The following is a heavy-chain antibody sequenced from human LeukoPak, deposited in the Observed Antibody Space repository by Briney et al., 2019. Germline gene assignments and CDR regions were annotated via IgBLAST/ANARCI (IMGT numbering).Heavy chain of an antibody. CDR3: ARHLSSTSCCDWFDP. V-gene: IGHV4-39*01. Sequence: PPETLSLTCTVSGGSISSSSYYWGWVRQPPGKGLEWIVSIYYSGSTYYNPSLKSRVTISVDTSKNQFSLKLSSVTAADTAVYYCARHLSSTSCCDWFDPWGQGTLVTVSS. CDR2: IYYSGST. D-gene: IGHD2-2*01. J-gene: IGHJ5*02. CDR1: GGSISSSSYY.